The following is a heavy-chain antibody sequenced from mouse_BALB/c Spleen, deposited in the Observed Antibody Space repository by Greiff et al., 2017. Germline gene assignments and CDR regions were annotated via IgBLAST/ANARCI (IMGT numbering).Heavy chain of an antibody. J-gene: IGHJ2*01. CDR2: IDPANGNT. CDR1: GFNIKDTY. D-gene: IGHD2-14*01. CDR3: AKYRYDGYYFDY. V-gene: IGHV14-3*02. Sequence: EVQRVESGAELVKPGASVKLSCTASGFNIKDTYMHWVKQRPEQGLEWIGRIDPANGNTKYDPKFQGKATITADTSSNTAYLQLSSLTSEDTAVYYCAKYRYDGYYFDYWGQGTTLTVSS.